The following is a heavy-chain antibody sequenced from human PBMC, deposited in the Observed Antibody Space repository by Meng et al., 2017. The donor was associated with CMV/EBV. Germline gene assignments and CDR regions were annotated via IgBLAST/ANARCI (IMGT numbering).Heavy chain of an antibody. CDR1: GGSYRSYY. V-gene: IGHV4-4*07. Sequence: CTVSGGSYRSYYWSWIRQPAGKGLEWIGRSYSSGGTNYKSSLKSRVTMSVDTSRNQFSLKLSSVTAADTAVYYCARTDCSSTSCYLNYWGQGTLVTVSS. CDR3: ARTDCSSTSCYLNY. CDR2: SYSSGGT. J-gene: IGHJ4*02. D-gene: IGHD2-2*01.